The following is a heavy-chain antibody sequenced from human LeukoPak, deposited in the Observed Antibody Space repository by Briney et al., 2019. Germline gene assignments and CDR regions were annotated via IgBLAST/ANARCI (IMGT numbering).Heavy chain of an antibody. CDR2: IYYSGST. J-gene: IGHJ3*02. CDR3: ARTVQLWSNAFDI. V-gene: IGHV4-39*01. CDR1: GGSISSSSYY. Sequence: SETLSLTCTVSGGSISSSSYYWGWIRQPPGKGLEWIGSIYYSGSTHYNPSLKSRVTISVGTSKNQFSLKLSSVTAADTAVYYCARTVQLWSNAFDIWGQGTMVTVSS. D-gene: IGHD5-18*01.